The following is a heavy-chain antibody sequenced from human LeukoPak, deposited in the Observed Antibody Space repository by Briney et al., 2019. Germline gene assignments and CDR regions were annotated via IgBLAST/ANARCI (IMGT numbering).Heavy chain of an antibody. J-gene: IGHJ3*01. Sequence: GGSLRLSCAASGFTFSSYWMSWVRQPLGKGLEWVANIKEDGSEKNYVDSVKGRFTISRDNAKKSVYLQMNSLRVEDTAMYYCARGSGKGTILWGQGTMVTVSS. CDR3: ARGSGKGTIL. D-gene: IGHD3-3*01. CDR2: IKEDGSEK. V-gene: IGHV3-7*01. CDR1: GFTFSSYW.